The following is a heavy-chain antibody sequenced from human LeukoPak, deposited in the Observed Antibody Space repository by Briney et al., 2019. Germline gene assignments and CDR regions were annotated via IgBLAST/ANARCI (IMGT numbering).Heavy chain of an antibody. D-gene: IGHD3-22*01. Sequence: SETLSLTCTVSGGSISSGGYYWSWIRQHPGKGLEWIGYIYYSGSTYYNPPLKSRVTISVDTSKNQFSLKLSSVTAADTAVYYCARVSSLLHASFDYWGQGTLVTVSS. CDR2: IYYSGST. V-gene: IGHV4-31*03. J-gene: IGHJ4*02. CDR3: ARVSSLLHASFDY. CDR1: GGSISSGGYY.